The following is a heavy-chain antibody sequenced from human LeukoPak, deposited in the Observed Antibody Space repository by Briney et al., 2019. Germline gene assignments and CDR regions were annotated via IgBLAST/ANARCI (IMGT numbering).Heavy chain of an antibody. CDR3: AAGFSMVRGVILGTNY. V-gene: IGHV3-30*02. J-gene: IGHJ4*02. CDR2: ILYDGRNQ. Sequence: GGSLRLSCAASGFTFSYYGMHWVRQAPGKGLEWVAFILYDGRNQYYGDSVQGRFTISRDDSKNTLYLQMNSLSPEDTAVYYCAAGFSMVRGVILGTNYWGQGTLVTVSS. CDR1: GFTFSYYG. D-gene: IGHD3-10*01.